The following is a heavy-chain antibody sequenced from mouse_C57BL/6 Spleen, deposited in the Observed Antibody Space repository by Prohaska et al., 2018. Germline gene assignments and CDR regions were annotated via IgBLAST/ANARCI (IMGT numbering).Heavy chain of an antibody. CDR1: GFTFTDYY. CDR3: SRDYDYYYAKEE. CDR2: IINKANGYTT. D-gene: IGHD2-4*01. J-gene: IGHJ4*01. Sequence: EVKLVESGGGLVQPGGSLSLSCAASGFTFTDYYMSWVRQPPGKALEVLGFIINKANGYTTEYSSSVKGRFTSFRDNVHSILYLQMNDLRTEDSANYYCSRDYDYYYAKEEWGQGSSVTVSS. V-gene: IGHV7-3*01.